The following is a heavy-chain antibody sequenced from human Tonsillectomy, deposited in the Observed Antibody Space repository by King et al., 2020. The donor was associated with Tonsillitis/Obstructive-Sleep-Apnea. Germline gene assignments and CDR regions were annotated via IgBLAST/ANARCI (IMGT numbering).Heavy chain of an antibody. V-gene: IGHV5-51*01. D-gene: IGHD6-6*01. J-gene: IGHJ4*02. CDR1: GYSFTNYW. CDR3: ARLGREWSSSPQGDFDY. CDR2: IYPGDSDT. Sequence: VQLVESGAEVKKPGESLKISCKGSGYSFTNYWIGWVRQMPGKGLEWMGIIYPGDSDTRYSPSFQGQVTISADKSISTAYLQWSGLKASDTAMYYCARLGREWSSSPQGDFDYWGQGTLVTVSS.